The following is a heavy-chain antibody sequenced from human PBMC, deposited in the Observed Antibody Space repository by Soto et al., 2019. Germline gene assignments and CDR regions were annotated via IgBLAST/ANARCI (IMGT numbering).Heavy chain of an antibody. Sequence: SETLSLTCTVSGGSISSYYWSWIRQPPGKGLEWIGYIYYSGSTYYNPSLKSRVTMSVDTSKNQFSLNLSSVTAADTAVYYCARQKYYDVLSGYSKNWFDPWGQGTLVTVSS. CDR2: IYYSGST. CDR1: GGSISSYY. V-gene: IGHV4-59*04. CDR3: ARQKYYDVLSGYSKNWFDP. J-gene: IGHJ5*02. D-gene: IGHD3-3*01.